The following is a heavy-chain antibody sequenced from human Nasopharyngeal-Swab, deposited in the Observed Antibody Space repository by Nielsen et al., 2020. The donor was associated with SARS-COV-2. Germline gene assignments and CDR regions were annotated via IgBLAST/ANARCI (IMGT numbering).Heavy chain of an antibody. Sequence: GGSLRLSYAASGITISSIYMSWVRQAPGKGLEWVSVIYSGGDTYYADYVKGRFTISRDISKNTLYLQMNSLRAEDTALYYCSMNDFWSGYQDSFDVWGQGTMVTVSS. CDR2: IYSGGDT. V-gene: IGHV3-66*01. D-gene: IGHD3-3*01. CDR1: GITISSIY. J-gene: IGHJ3*01. CDR3: SMNDFWSGYQDSFDV.